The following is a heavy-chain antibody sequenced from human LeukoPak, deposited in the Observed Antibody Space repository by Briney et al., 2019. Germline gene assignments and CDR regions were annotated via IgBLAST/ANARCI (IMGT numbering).Heavy chain of an antibody. J-gene: IGHJ4*02. CDR2: INAGNGNT. CDR1: GYTFTSYA. V-gene: IGHV1-3*01. D-gene: IGHD6-19*01. Sequence: ASVKVSCKASGYTFTSYAMHWVRQAPGQRLEWMGWINAGNGNTKYSQKFQGRVTITADESTSTAYMELSSLRSEDTAVYYCARKSSSGWFPFDYWGQGTLVTVSS. CDR3: ARKSSSGWFPFDY.